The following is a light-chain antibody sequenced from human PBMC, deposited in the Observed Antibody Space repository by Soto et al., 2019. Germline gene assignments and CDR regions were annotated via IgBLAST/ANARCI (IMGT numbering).Light chain of an antibody. CDR3: SSYTSSSTLV. CDR2: EVS. Sequence: QSALTQPASVSGSPGQSITISCTGTSSDVGGYNYVSWYQQHPGKAPKLMIYEVSNRPSGVSNRFSGSKSGNTASLTISGLQAEDEADDYRSSYTSSSTLVFGTGTKLTVL. V-gene: IGLV2-14*01. J-gene: IGLJ1*01. CDR1: SSDVGGYNY.